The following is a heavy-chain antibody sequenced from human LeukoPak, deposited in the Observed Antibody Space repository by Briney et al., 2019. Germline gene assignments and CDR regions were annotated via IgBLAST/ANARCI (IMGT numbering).Heavy chain of an antibody. CDR3: ARDWGSSSWYSGPWDAFDN. V-gene: IGHV3-21*01. D-gene: IGHD6-13*01. CDR1: GFTFSSYS. Sequence: GGSLRLSCAASGFTFSSYSMNWVRQAPGKGLEWVSSISSSSSYIYYADSVKGRFTISRDNAKNSLYLQMNSLRAEGTAVYYCARDWGSSSWYSGPWDAFDNWGQGTMVTVSS. J-gene: IGHJ3*02. CDR2: ISSSSSYI.